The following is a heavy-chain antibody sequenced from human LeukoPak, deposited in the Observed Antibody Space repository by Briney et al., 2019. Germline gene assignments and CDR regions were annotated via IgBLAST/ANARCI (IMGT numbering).Heavy chain of an antibody. J-gene: IGHJ5*02. CDR3: AKRRGIAAAGRGDWFDP. V-gene: IGHV3-7*01. CDR2: IKEDGSEK. D-gene: IGHD6-13*01. Sequence: GSLRLSCAASGFTFSTYWMNWVRQAPGKGLEWVANIKEDGSEKNYVDSVKGRFTTSRDNAKNSLYLQMNSLRAEDTAVYYCAKRRGIAAAGRGDWFDPWGQGTLVTVSS. CDR1: GFTFSTYW.